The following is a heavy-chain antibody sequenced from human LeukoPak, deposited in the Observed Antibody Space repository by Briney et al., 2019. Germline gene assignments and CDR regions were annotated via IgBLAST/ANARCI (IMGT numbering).Heavy chain of an antibody. CDR1: GFTFSGSA. J-gene: IGHJ4*02. CDR3: ASDGDGSLGELFH. Sequence: GGSLRLSCAASGFTFSGSAMHWVRQASGKGLEWVGRIRSKANSYATAYAASVKGRFTISRDDSKNTAYLQMNSLRAEDTAVYYCASDGDGSLGELFHWGQGTLVTVSS. D-gene: IGHD3-16*01. CDR2: IRSKANSYAT. V-gene: IGHV3-73*01.